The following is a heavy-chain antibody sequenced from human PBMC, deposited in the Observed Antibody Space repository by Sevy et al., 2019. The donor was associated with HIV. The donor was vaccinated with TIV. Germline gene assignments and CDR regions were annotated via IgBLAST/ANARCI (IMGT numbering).Heavy chain of an antibody. CDR3: ARVGYSYDSSGYYSDGNF. Sequence: GGSLRLSCSASGFTFSNYEINWVRQAPRKGLEWISHIRSSGGTKYYADSVKGRFTVSRDNAENTVYLHMTSLRVEDTAFYYCARVGYSYDSSGYYSDGNFWGQGTLVTVSS. J-gene: IGHJ4*02. V-gene: IGHV3-48*03. CDR1: GFTFSNYE. D-gene: IGHD3-22*01. CDR2: IRSSGGTK.